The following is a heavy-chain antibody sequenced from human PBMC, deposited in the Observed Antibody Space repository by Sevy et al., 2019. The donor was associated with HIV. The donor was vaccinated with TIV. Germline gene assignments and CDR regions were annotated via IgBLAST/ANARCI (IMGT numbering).Heavy chain of an antibody. Sequence: SETLSLTCTVSGGSITSLYWNWIRQPPGKGLEWLANIYYNGHINYNPSLKSRVTFSLGTSKNQFSLRLSSVTAADTDMYYCAGENAWGRGYSWGQGTLVTVSS. D-gene: IGHD1-26*01. CDR2: IYYNGHI. CDR1: GGSITSLY. V-gene: IGHV4-59*08. CDR3: AGENAWGRGYS. J-gene: IGHJ5*01.